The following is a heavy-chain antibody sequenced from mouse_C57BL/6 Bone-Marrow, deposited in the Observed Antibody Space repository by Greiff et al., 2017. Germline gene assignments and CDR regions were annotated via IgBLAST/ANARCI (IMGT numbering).Heavy chain of an antibody. CDR3: ARDYDYDGAY. Sequence: QVQLQQSGAELVRPGTSVKVSCKASGYAFTNYLIEWVKQRPGQGLEWIGVINPGSGGTNYNGKFKGKATLTADKSSSTAYMQLSSLTSEDSAVYICARDYDYDGAYWGQGTLVTVSA. CDR1: GYAFTNYL. J-gene: IGHJ3*01. D-gene: IGHD2-4*01. V-gene: IGHV1-54*01. CDR2: INPGSGGT.